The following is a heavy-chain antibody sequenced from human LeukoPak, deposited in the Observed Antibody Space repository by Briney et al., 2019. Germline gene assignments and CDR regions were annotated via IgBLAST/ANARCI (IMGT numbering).Heavy chain of an antibody. CDR3: ARGDYGDPFDY. V-gene: IGHV4-59*01. Sequence: SETLSLTCTVSGGSISSYYWSWIRQPPGKGLEWIGYIYYSGSTNYNPSLKSRVTISVDTSKNQFSMKLSSVTAADTAVYYCARGDYGDPFDYRGQGTLVTVSS. CDR1: GGSISSYY. D-gene: IGHD4-17*01. J-gene: IGHJ4*02. CDR2: IYYSGST.